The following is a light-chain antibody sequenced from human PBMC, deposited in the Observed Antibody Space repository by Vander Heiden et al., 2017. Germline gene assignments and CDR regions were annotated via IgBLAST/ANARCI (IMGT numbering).Light chain of an antibody. Sequence: DIQETQAPSTLSASVGDRVTITCRASQSISSWLAWYQQKPGKAPKLLIYDASSLESGVPSRFSGSGSGTEFTLTISSLQPDDFATYYCQQDYSYSHTFGQGTKLEIK. V-gene: IGKV1-5*01. CDR3: QQDYSYSHT. J-gene: IGKJ2*01. CDR1: QSISSW. CDR2: DAS.